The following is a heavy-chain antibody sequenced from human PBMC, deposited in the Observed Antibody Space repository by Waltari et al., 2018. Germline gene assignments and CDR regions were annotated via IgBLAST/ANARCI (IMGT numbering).Heavy chain of an antibody. J-gene: IGHJ4*02. CDR1: GGSFSIYW. CDR2: ISGDSGST. V-gene: IGHV4-59*12. Sequence: QVQLQESGPGLVKPSETLSLTCAVSGGSFSIYWWSWIGQAPGKGLEWIGEISGDSGSTNYNPSLKSRVTISKDASKNQFSLKLSSVTAADTAVYYCARALRGMENYWGQGVLVTVSS. D-gene: IGHD2-8*01. CDR3: ARALRGMENY.